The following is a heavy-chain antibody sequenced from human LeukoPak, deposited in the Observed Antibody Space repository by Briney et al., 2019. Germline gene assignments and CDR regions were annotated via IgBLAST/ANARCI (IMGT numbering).Heavy chain of an antibody. CDR2: ISSSGSTR. D-gene: IGHD3-22*01. V-gene: IGHV3-48*04. CDR1: GGFNNSYF. J-gene: IGHJ4*02. Sequence: ETLSLTCTVSGGFNNSYFWNWVRQAPGKGLEWVSYISSSGSTRYYADSVKGRFTISRDNAQNSLYLQMNSLRAEDTAVYYCARGLSQYYYDSSGYSHWGQGTLVTVSS. CDR3: ARGLSQYYYDSSGYSH.